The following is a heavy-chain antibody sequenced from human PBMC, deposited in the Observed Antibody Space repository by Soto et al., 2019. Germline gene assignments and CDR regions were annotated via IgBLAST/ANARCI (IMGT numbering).Heavy chain of an antibody. Sequence: PSETLSLTCTVSGASISGSSYYWGWIRQPPGKGLEWIASFYFSGNTYYNPSLRSRLSISVDTSKNQFSLKMNSVTAADTAVYYCARLVIRNGFDYWGQGALVTVS. CDR3: ARLVIRNGFDY. J-gene: IGHJ4*02. D-gene: IGHD4-4*01. V-gene: IGHV4-39*01. CDR2: FYFSGNT. CDR1: GASISGSSYY.